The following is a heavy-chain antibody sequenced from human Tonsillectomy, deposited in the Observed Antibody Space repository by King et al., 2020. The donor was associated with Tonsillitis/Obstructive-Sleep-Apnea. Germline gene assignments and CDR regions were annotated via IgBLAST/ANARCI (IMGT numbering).Heavy chain of an antibody. D-gene: IGHD6-13*01. CDR2: IIPILGIA. J-gene: IGHJ4*02. V-gene: IGHV1-69*09. Sequence: VQLVESGAEVKKAGSSVKVSCKASGGTFSSYAISWMRQAPGQGLEWMGRIIPILGIANNAQTFQGRVTITADKSTSTAYMELSSLRSEDTAVYYCAVSFSSSWLGQFDYWGQGTLVTVSS. CDR1: GGTFSSYA. CDR3: AVSFSSSWLGQFDY.